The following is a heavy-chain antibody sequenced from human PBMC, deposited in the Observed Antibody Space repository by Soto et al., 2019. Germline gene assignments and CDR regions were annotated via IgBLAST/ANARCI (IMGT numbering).Heavy chain of an antibody. D-gene: IGHD4-17*01. CDR2: IDPSDSYT. Sequence: PGESLKISCKGSGYSFTSYWISWVRQMPGKGLEWMGRIDPSDSYTNYSPSFQGHVTISADKSISTAYLQWSSLKASDTAMYYCARHRVNFSYGDYFLAGGVWFDPWGQGTLVTVSS. V-gene: IGHV5-10-1*01. CDR1: GYSFTSYW. CDR3: ARHRVNFSYGDYFLAGGVWFDP. J-gene: IGHJ5*02.